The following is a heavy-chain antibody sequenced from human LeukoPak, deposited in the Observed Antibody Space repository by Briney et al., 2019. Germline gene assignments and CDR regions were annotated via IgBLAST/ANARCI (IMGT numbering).Heavy chain of an antibody. Sequence: GGSLRLSCAASGFTFSSYAMHWVRQAPGKGLEWVAFIRYDGSNKYYADSVKGRFTISRDNSKNTLYLQMNSLRADVTAVYYCARGESYYYYYMDVWGKGTTVTVSS. D-gene: IGHD3-16*01. V-gene: IGHV3-30*02. CDR2: IRYDGSNK. J-gene: IGHJ6*03. CDR3: ARGESYYYYYMDV. CDR1: GFTFSSYA.